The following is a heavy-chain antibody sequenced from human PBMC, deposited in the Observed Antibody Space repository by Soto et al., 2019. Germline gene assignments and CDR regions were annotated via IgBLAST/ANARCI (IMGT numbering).Heavy chain of an antibody. CDR2: ITVYNGNT. CDR1: GYTFTSYG. Sequence: ASVKVSCKTSGYTFTSYGISWVRQAPGQGLEWVGRITVYNGNTDNAQKFQGRVSMTTDTSTSTAFMELRSLRSDDTAVYYCARGYYDSSGYYYRYWGQGTLVTVSS. D-gene: IGHD3-22*01. J-gene: IGHJ1*01. V-gene: IGHV1-18*04. CDR3: ARGYYDSSGYYYRY.